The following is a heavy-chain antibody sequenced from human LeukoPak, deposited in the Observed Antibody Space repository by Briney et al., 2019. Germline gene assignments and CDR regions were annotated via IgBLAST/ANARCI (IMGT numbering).Heavy chain of an antibody. J-gene: IGHJ4*02. CDR3: AKDRPYCSGGSCPFDY. CDR2: ISGSGGST. V-gene: IGHV3-23*01. CDR1: GFTFSSYA. Sequence: GGSLRLSCAASGFTFSSYAMSWVRQAPGKGLEWVSAISGSGGSTYYADSVKGRSTISRDNSKNTLYLQMNSLRAEDTAVYYCAKDRPYCSGGSCPFDYWGQGTLVTVSS. D-gene: IGHD2-15*01.